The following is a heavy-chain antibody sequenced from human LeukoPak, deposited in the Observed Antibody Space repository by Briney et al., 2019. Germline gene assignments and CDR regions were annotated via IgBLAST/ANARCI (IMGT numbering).Heavy chain of an antibody. CDR2: LSYGGTT. CDR3: ARDPFD. Sequence: SETLSLTCTVSGGPMNNDYWSWVRQPPGKGLEWIGYLSYGGTTKYNPSFKSRVTISVDTSKNLFSLKLTSVTAADTAVYYCARDPFDWGQGTLVIVSS. V-gene: IGHV4-59*01. CDR1: GGPMNNDY. J-gene: IGHJ4*02.